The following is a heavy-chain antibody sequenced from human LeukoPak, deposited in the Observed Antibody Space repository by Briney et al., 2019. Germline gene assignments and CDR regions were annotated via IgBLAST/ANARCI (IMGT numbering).Heavy chain of an antibody. CDR2: IYHSGTT. D-gene: IGHD3-22*01. J-gene: IGHJ5*02. V-gene: IGHV4-38-2*02. Sequence: SETLSLTCTVSGHSISSGYYWGWIRQPPGKGLEWIGSIYHSGTTYYNPSLKSRVTMSVDTSKNQFSLKLSSVTAADTAVYYCAREEGSYYYDSSGYVGFDPWGQGTLVTVSS. CDR3: AREEGSYYYDSSGYVGFDP. CDR1: GHSISSGYY.